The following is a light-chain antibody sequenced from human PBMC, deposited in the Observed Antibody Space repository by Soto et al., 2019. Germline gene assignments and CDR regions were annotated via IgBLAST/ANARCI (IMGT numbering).Light chain of an antibody. V-gene: IGLV2-14*01. J-gene: IGLJ1*01. CDR2: EVS. Sequence: QSVLTQPASVSGSPGQSITISCTGTSSDVGGSNYVSWYQQHPGKAPKLMIYEVSNRPSGDSNRFSGSKSGNTDSRTISGLQAEDVADYYFSSYASRSPYVLGPGTKV. CDR1: SSDVGGSNY. CDR3: SSYASRSPYV.